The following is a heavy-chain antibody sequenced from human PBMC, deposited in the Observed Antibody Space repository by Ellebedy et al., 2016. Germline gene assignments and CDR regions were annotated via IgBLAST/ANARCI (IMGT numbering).Heavy chain of an antibody. CDR3: ARAEVPQQLVRSGGMDV. CDR2: INPSGGST. Sequence: GESLKISXKASGYTFTSYYMHWVRQAPGQGLEWMGIINPSGGSTSYAQKFQGRVTMTRDTSTSTVYMELSSLRSEDTAVYYCARAEVPQQLVRSGGMDVWGQGTTVTVSS. D-gene: IGHD6-13*01. J-gene: IGHJ6*02. CDR1: GYTFTSYY. V-gene: IGHV1-46*01.